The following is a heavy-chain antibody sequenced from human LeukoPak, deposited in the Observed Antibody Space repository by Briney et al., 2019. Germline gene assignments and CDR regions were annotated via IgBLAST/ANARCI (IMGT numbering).Heavy chain of an antibody. D-gene: IGHD3-10*01. J-gene: IGHJ4*02. V-gene: IGHV3-74*03. CDR3: ARGRVTTVRGVINYFDY. CDR2: ITTDVNST. Sequence: GGSLRPSCTASGFTFSSYWMYWVRQPPGKGLVWVSRITTDVNSTTYADSVRGRFTISRDNAKNTLYLQMNSLRAEDTAVYYCARGRVTTVRGVINYFDYWGQGILVTVSS. CDR1: GFTFSSYW.